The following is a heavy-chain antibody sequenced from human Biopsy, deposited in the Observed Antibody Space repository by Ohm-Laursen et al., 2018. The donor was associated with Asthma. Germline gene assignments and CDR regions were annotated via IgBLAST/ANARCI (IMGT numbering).Heavy chain of an antibody. Sequence: SLRLSCAAPRFTYEMHCVRQAPGKGLEWDAVISYDGSSIYYAESVKGRFTISRDNSKNTLSLQMNSLTAEDTAVYYCAREGVAGTHIEDWGQGTLVTVSS. V-gene: IGHV3-30-3*01. CDR2: ISYDGSSI. D-gene: IGHD6-19*01. CDR3: AREGVAGTHIED. CDR1: RFTYE. J-gene: IGHJ4*02.